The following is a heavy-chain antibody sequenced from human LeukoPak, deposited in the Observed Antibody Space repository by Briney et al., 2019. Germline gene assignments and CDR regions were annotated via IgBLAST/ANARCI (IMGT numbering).Heavy chain of an antibody. Sequence: ASVTVSCMASGYTLTSYYVHWVRQTPGQGLEWMGIINPDSGSTTYAEKFQGRVTMTRDTSTSTVYVDLSRLRSEDTAVYYCSRALLWFGELFSDAFDIWGQGTMVTVSS. J-gene: IGHJ3*02. CDR1: GYTLTSYY. CDR3: SRALLWFGELFSDAFDI. D-gene: IGHD3-10*01. V-gene: IGHV1-46*03. CDR2: INPDSGST.